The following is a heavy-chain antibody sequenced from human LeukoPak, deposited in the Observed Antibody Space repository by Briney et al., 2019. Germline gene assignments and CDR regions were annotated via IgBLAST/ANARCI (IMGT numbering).Heavy chain of an antibody. Sequence: ASVKVSCKASGYTFTSYYMHWVRQAPGQGLEWMGIINPSGGSTSYAQKFQGRVTMTRDMSISTVYMELSSLRSEDTAVYYCAAAQNYYGSGREYFQHWGQGTLVTVSS. CDR2: INPSGGST. V-gene: IGHV1-46*01. D-gene: IGHD3-10*01. CDR1: GYTFTSYY. CDR3: AAAQNYYGSGREYFQH. J-gene: IGHJ1*01.